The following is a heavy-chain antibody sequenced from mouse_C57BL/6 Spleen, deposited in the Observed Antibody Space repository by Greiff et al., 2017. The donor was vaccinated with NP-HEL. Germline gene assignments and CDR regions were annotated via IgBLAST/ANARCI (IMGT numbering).Heavy chain of an antibody. D-gene: IGHD2-4*01. CDR3: ARWDYDYFDY. Sequence: QVQLQQPGAELVKPGASVKLSCKASSYTFTSYWMHWVKQRPGQGLEWIGMIHPNSGSTNYNEKFKSKATLTVDKSSSTAYMQLSSLTSEDSAVYYCARWDYDYFDYWGQGTTLTVSS. J-gene: IGHJ2*01. CDR1: SYTFTSYW. CDR2: IHPNSGST. V-gene: IGHV1-64*01.